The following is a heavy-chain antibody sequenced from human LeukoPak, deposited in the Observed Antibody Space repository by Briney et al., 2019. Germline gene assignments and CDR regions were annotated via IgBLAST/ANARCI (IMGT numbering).Heavy chain of an antibody. J-gene: IGHJ4*02. V-gene: IGHV4-34*01. D-gene: IGHD3-16*02. CDR3: ARGGYYDYVWGSYRYRYYFDY. CDR1: GGSFSGYY. Sequence: SETLSLICAVYGGSFSGYYWSWIRQPPGKGLEWIGEINHSGSTNYNPSLKSRVTISVDTSKNQFSLKLSSVTAADTAVYYCARGGYYDYVWGSYRYRYYFDYWGQGTLVTVSS. CDR2: INHSGST.